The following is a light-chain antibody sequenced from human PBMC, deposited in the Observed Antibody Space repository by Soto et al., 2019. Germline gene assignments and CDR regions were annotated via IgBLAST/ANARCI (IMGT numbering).Light chain of an antibody. J-gene: IGKJ1*01. CDR2: NAS. V-gene: IGKV1-5*01. CDR3: QQYNSYSWT. CDR1: QSISTW. Sequence: DIQMTQSPSTLSAAVGDRFTITCRASQSISTWLEWYQQKPGKAPKLLIYNASSLESGVPSRFRGSGSGTEYTLTISSLQPDDLETYYCQQYNSYSWTFGQGTKVDI.